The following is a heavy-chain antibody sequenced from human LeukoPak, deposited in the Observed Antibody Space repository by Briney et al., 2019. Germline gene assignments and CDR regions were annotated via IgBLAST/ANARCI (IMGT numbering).Heavy chain of an antibody. J-gene: IGHJ6*03. Sequence: GVSVSLSCAASRFTVSSNYMSWVRHAPGKGLVWGLVIYSGDSTYYADAVKGRFTISRHNSKNTLYLQMNSLRAEDTAVYYCARDLQNLAGEYYYYYMQVGAKGT. CDR1: RFTVSSNY. CDR3: ARDLQNLAGEYYYYYMQV. D-gene: IGHD3-10*01. CDR2: IYSGDST. V-gene: IGHV3-66*01.